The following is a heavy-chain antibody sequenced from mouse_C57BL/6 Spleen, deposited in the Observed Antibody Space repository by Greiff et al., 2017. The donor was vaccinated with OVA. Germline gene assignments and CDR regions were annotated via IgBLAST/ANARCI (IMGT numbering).Heavy chain of an antibody. J-gene: IGHJ3*01. D-gene: IGHD2-4*01. Sequence: EVQLQQSGPELVKPGASVKISCKASGYTFTDYYMNWVKQSHGKSLEWIGDINPNNGGTSYNQKFKGKATLTVDKSSSTAYMELRSLTSEDSAVYYCARCGYDYDPFAYWGQGTLVTVSA. CDR3: ARCGYDYDPFAY. CDR1: GYTFTDYY. CDR2: INPNNGGT. V-gene: IGHV1-26*01.